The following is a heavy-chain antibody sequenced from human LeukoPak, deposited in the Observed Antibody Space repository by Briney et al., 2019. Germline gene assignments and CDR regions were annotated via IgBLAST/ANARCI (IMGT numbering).Heavy chain of an antibody. D-gene: IGHD2-15*01. CDR3: ARDRYCSGGSCYPPGD. J-gene: IGHJ4*02. CDR2: IYSGGST. V-gene: IGHV3-53*01. CDR1: GFTFSSNY. Sequence: GGSLRLSCAASGFTFSSNYMSWVRQAPGKGLEWVSVIYSGGSTYYSDSVKGRFTISRENSKNTLFLQMNSLRAEDTAVYYCARDRYCSGGSCYPPGDWGQGTLVTVSS.